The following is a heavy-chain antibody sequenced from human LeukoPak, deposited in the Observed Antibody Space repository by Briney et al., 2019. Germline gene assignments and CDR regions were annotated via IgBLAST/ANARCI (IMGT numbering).Heavy chain of an antibody. CDR2: INWNGGST. D-gene: IGHD3-22*01. Sequence: GGSLRLSCAASGFTFDYYGLSWVRQAPGKGLEWVSGINWNGGSTDYADSVKGRFTISRDNAKNSLYLQMNSLRAEDTALYYCARDRYYDSSDFLGYWGQGTLVTVSS. CDR3: ARDRYYDSSDFLGY. CDR1: GFTFDYYG. V-gene: IGHV3-20*04. J-gene: IGHJ4*02.